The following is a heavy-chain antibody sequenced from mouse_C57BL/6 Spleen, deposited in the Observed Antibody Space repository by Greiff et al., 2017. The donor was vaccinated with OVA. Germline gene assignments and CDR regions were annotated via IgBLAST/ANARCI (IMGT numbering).Heavy chain of an antibody. CDR3: ASCITTVRDAMDY. J-gene: IGHJ4*01. Sequence: QVQLQQPGAELVRPGTSVKLSCKASGYTFTSYWMHWVKQRPGQGLEWIGVIDPSDSYTNYNQKFKGKATLTVDTSSSTAYMQLSSLTSEDSAVYYCASCITTVRDAMDYWGQGTSVTVSS. CDR2: IDPSDSYT. CDR1: GYTFTSYW. D-gene: IGHD1-1*01. V-gene: IGHV1-59*01.